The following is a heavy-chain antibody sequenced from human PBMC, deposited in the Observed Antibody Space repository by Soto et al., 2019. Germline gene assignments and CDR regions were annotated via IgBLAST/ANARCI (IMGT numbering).Heavy chain of an antibody. CDR2: IYYSGST. CDR1: GGSISSYY. D-gene: IGHD3-22*01. CDR3: ARVKYYYDSSGYWAIDY. V-gene: IGHV4-59*01. J-gene: IGHJ4*02. Sequence: PSETLSLTCTVSGGSISSYYWSRIRQPPGKGLEWIGYIYYSGSTNYNPSLKSRVTISVDTSKNQFSLKLSSVTAADTAVYYCARVKYYYDSSGYWAIDYWGQGTLVTVSS.